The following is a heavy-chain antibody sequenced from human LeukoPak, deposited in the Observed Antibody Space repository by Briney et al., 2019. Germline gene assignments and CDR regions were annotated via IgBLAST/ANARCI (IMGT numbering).Heavy chain of an antibody. CDR3: AKTWRGRGYYGYGPSEYFYYMDV. D-gene: IGHD3-10*01. CDR2: ISGGGGSL. CDR1: GFTFSTYA. J-gene: IGHJ6*03. Sequence: GGSLRLSCAASGFTFSTYAMSWVRQAPGRGLEWVSCISGGGGSLYLADSVEGRFTISRDNSKNTLWLQMNSLRGEDTAVYYCAKTWRGRGYYGYGPSEYFYYMDVWGKGTTVTISS. V-gene: IGHV3-23*01.